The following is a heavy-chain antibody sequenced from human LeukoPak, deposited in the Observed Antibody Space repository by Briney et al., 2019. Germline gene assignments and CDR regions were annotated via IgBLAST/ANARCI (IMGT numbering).Heavy chain of an antibody. CDR3: AKDPPDYGDYVGY. J-gene: IGHJ4*02. Sequence: GGSLRLSCAASGFSFSDYYMSWIRQAPGKGLEWVSYISSSGDTMSYADSVKGRFTISRDNAKNSLYLQMSSLRAEDAAIYYCAKDPPDYGDYVGYWGQGTLVTVSS. D-gene: IGHD4-17*01. CDR1: GFSFSDYY. V-gene: IGHV3-11*04. CDR2: ISSSGDTM.